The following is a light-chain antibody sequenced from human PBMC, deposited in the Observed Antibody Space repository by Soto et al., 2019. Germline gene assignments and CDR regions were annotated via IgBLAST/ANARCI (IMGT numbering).Light chain of an antibody. CDR1: SSDAVGYNY. Sequence: QSALTQPPSASGSPGQSVTISCTGTSSDAVGYNYVSWYQHHPCKAPKLMIYEVSKRPSGVPDRFSGSKSGNTAYLNVSGLQAEDDADYYCSSYAGSNSVVFGGGTKLTGL. CDR3: SSYAGSNSVV. CDR2: EVS. J-gene: IGLJ2*01. V-gene: IGLV2-8*01.